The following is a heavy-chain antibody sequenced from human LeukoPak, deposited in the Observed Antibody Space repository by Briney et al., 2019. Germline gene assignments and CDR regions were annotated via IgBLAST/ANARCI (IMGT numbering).Heavy chain of an antibody. CDR1: GFSFSSYN. CDR3: ARDPYSGAYGDTYYYFMDV. D-gene: IGHD1-26*01. V-gene: IGHV3-21*01. Sequence: AGGSLRLSCEASGFSFSSYNMDWVRQTPGKGLEWIPSITTSSSYTFYADSVKGRFTISRDNARNSLYLQMNSLTAEDTAVYYCARDPYSGAYGDTYYYFMDVWGKGTTVTISS. J-gene: IGHJ6*03. CDR2: ITTSSSYT.